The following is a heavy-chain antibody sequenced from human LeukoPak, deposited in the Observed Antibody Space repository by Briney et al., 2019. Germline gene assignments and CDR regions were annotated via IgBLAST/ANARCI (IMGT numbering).Heavy chain of an antibody. CDR3: ARDRWELPPSWWYFDL. CDR2: IYYSGST. D-gene: IGHD1-26*01. Sequence: SETLSLTCTVSGGSISSYYWSWIRQPPGKGLEWIGYIYYSGSTNYNPSLKSRVTISVDTSKNQFSLKLSSVTAADTAVYYCARDRWELPPSWWYFDLWGRGTLVTVSS. J-gene: IGHJ2*01. V-gene: IGHV4-59*01. CDR1: GGSISSYY.